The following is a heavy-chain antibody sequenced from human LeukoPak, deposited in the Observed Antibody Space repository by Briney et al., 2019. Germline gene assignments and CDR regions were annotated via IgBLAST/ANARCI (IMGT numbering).Heavy chain of an antibody. CDR2: INHSGST. Sequence: SETLSLTCAVYGGSFSGYYWSWIRQPPGKGLEWIGEINHSGSTNYNPSLKSRVTISVDTSKNQFSLKLSSVTAADTAVYYCARVGGYDSEGPRVEGYYYHSSGYYYYFDYWGQGTLVTVSS. V-gene: IGHV4-34*01. CDR3: ARVGGYDSEGPRVEGYYYHSSGYYYYFDY. J-gene: IGHJ4*02. CDR1: GGSFSGYY. D-gene: IGHD3-22*01.